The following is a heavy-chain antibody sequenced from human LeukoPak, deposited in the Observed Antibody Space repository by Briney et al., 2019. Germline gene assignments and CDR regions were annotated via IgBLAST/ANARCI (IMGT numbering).Heavy chain of an antibody. CDR2: ISYDGRNK. J-gene: IGHJ4*02. V-gene: IGHV3-30*04. Sequence: GGSLRLSCAASGFSFNKNGLHWVRQAPGKGLEWVAVISYDGRNKHYADSVKGRFIISRDNSKDTLYLQMSSLSAEDTAVYYCARDYDSSGYYYVDYWGQGTLVTVSS. D-gene: IGHD3-22*01. CDR1: GFSFNKNG. CDR3: ARDYDSSGYYYVDY.